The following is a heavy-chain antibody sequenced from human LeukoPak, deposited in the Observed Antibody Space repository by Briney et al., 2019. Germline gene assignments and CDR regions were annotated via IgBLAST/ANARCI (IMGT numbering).Heavy chain of an antibody. V-gene: IGHV1-69*05. CDR3: ARARSPSSGYLLRDHNWFDS. D-gene: IGHD3-22*01. J-gene: IGHJ5*01. CDR1: GYTFTGYY. Sequence: GASVKVSCKASGYTFTGYYIHWVRQAPGQGLEWMGGIIPIFGTANHAQKFQGRVTITTDESTSTAYKELSSLRSEDTAVYYCARARSPSSGYLLRDHNWFDSWGQGTLVTVSS. CDR2: IIPIFGTA.